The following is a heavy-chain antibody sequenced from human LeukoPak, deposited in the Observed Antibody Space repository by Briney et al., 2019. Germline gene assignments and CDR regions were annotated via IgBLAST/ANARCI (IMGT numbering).Heavy chain of an antibody. D-gene: IGHD3-10*01. Sequence: GSLRLSCAASGFTFSSYAMSWVRQAPGKGLEWIGSFYYSGSTYYHPSLKSRVTISADTSKSQFSLRLSSVTAADTAVYYCARDLPRISASGLAAFDIWGQGTMVTVSS. J-gene: IGHJ3*02. V-gene: IGHV4-39*07. CDR1: GFTFSSYA. CDR2: FYYSGST. CDR3: ARDLPRISASGLAAFDI.